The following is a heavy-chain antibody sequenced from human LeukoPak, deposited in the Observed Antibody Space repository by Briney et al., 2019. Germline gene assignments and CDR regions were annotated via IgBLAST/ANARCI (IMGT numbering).Heavy chain of an antibody. J-gene: IGHJ3*02. CDR3: ARQTWVNAFDI. D-gene: IGHD1-26*01. Sequence: SVKVSCKASGGTFSSYAISWVRQAPGQGLEWMGGIIPIFGRANYAQKFQGRVTITADESTSTAYMELRSLRSEDTAVYYCARQTWVNAFDIWGQGTMVTVSS. CDR1: GGTFSSYA. V-gene: IGHV1-69*13. CDR2: IIPIFGRA.